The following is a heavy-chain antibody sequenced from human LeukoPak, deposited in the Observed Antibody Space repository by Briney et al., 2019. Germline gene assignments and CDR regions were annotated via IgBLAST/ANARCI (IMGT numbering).Heavy chain of an antibody. J-gene: IGHJ6*03. CDR2: INPNSGGT. D-gene: IGHD1-26*01. CDR3: ARAMGGYYYYYMDV. Sequence: ASVKVSCKASGYTFTGYYMHWVRQAPGQGLEWMGWINPNSGGTNYAQEFQGRVTMTRDTSISTAYMELSRLRSDDTAVYYCARAMGGYYYYYMDVWGKGTTVTVSS. V-gene: IGHV1-2*02. CDR1: GYTFTGYY.